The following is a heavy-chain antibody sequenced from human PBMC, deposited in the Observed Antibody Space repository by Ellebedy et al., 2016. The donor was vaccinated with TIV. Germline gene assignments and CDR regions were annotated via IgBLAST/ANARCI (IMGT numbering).Heavy chain of an antibody. D-gene: IGHD3-22*01. CDR3: ARGTYYYDSSPLEGY. V-gene: IGHV3-66*01. CDR2: IYTDAKS. CDR1: GFSVSNNY. J-gene: IGHJ4*02. Sequence: GGSLRLXXAASGFSVSNNYMSWVRQAPGKGLEWDSFIYTDAKSYYADSVRGRFTISRDSSKNTLYLQMDSLTDEDTAVYYCARGTYYYDSSPLEGYWGQGVLVTVSS.